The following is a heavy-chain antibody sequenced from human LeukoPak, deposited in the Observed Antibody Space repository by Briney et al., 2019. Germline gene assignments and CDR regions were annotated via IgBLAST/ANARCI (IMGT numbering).Heavy chain of an antibody. CDR3: ARGTAMVLLLWVY. CDR1: GGSISSYY. J-gene: IGHJ4*02. CDR2: IYYSGST. Sequence: SETLSLTCTVSGGSISSYYWSWLRQPPGKGPEWIGYIYYSGSTNYNPSLKSRVTISVDTSKNQFSLKLSSVTAADTAVYYCARGTAMVLLLWVYWGQGTLVTVSS. D-gene: IGHD5-18*01. V-gene: IGHV4-59*01.